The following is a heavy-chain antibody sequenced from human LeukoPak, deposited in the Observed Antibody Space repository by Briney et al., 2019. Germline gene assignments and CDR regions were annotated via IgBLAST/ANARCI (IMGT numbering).Heavy chain of an antibody. Sequence: GGSLRLSCAASGFTFSNYWMTWVRQAPGKGLEWVANIKEDGSVKYYVDSVKGRFTISRDNAKKSLYLQMNNLRGEDTAVYFCAREWKLSLDVWGQGTTVTVSS. V-gene: IGHV3-7*01. D-gene: IGHD1-1*01. CDR3: AREWKLSLDV. J-gene: IGHJ6*02. CDR2: IKEDGSVK. CDR1: GFTFSNYW.